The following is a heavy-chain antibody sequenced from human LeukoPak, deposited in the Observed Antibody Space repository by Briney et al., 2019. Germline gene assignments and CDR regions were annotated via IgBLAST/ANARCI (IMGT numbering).Heavy chain of an antibody. CDR1: GYTFTSYG. V-gene: IGHV1-18*01. CDR3: ARTRGGSYRGYYFDY. CDR2: ISAYNGNS. Sequence: VASVKVSCKASGYTFTSYGISWVRQAPGQGLEWMGWISAYNGNSNYAQKLQGRVTMTTDTSTSTAYMELRSLRSDDTAVYYCARTRGGSYRGYYFDYWGQGTLVTVSS. D-gene: IGHD1-26*01. J-gene: IGHJ4*02.